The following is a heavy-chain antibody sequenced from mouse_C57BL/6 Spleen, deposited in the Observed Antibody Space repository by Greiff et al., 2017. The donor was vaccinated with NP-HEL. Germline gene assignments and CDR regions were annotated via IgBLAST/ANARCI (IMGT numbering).Heavy chain of an antibody. D-gene: IGHD4-1*01. J-gene: IGHJ2*01. Sequence: EVQRVESEGGLVQPGSSMKLSCTASGFTFSDYYMAWVRQVPEKGLEWVANINYDGSSTYYLDSLKSRFIISRDNAKNILYLQMSSLKSEDTATYYCARDTWDRSFDYWGQGTTLTVSS. CDR2: INYDGSST. V-gene: IGHV5-16*01. CDR1: GFTFSDYY. CDR3: ARDTWDRSFDY.